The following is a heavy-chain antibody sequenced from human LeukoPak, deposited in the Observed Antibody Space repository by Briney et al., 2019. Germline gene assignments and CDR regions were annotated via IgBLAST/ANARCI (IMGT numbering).Heavy chain of an antibody. CDR1: GGSISSSSYY. D-gene: IGHD2-8*01. CDR3: ARGGVVSRVFNH. J-gene: IGHJ4*02. CDR2: IYYSGST. V-gene: IGHV4-39*07. Sequence: SETLSLTCTASGGSISSSSYYWGWIRQPPGKGLEWIGSIYYSGSTYYNPSLKSRVTISVDTSKNQFSLKLSSVTAADTAVYYCARGGVVSRVFNHWGQGTLVTVSS.